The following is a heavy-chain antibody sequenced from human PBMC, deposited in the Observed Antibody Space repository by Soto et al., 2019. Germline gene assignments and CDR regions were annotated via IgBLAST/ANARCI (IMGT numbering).Heavy chain of an antibody. Sequence: SQTLSLTCSISGDSVSNNIGALHWIRQSPSGGIEWLGRTWFRSKWNYDYAISVKGRIVINPETSKNQLYLQLNSVTPDEKAVYYCGTGAQNNNWSWGQGTLVTVPQ. J-gene: IGHJ4*02. V-gene: IGHV6-1*01. D-gene: IGHD1-1*01. CDR3: GTGAQNNNWS. CDR2: TWFRSKWNY. CDR1: GDSVSNNIGA.